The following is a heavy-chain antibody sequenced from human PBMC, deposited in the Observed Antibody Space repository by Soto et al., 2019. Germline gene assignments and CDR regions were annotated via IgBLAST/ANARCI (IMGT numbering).Heavy chain of an antibody. CDR2: INHSGST. D-gene: IGHD1-26*01. Sequence: ETLSVTCAVYGGSFSGYYWSWIRQPPGKGLEWIGEINHSGSTNYNPSLKSRVTISVDTSKNQFSLKLSSVTAADTAVYYCARDDIVGAKGYYYYYGMDVWGQGTTVT. J-gene: IGHJ6*02. CDR3: ARDDIVGAKGYYYYYGMDV. CDR1: GGSFSGYY. V-gene: IGHV4-34*01.